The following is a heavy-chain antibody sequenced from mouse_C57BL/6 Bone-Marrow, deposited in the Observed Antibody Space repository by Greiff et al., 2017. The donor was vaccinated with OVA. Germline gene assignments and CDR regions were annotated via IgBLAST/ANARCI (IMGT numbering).Heavy chain of an antibody. CDR3: AREGNYYGSSLYYYAMDD. V-gene: IGHV5-4*01. CDR1: GFTFSSYA. Sequence: EVQGVESGGGLVKPGGSLKLSCAASGFTFSSYAMSWVRQTPEKRLEWVATISDGGSYTYYPDNVKGRFTISRDNAKNNLYLQMSHLKSEDTAMYYCAREGNYYGSSLYYYAMDDWGQGTSVTVSS. D-gene: IGHD1-1*01. J-gene: IGHJ4*01. CDR2: ISDGGSYT.